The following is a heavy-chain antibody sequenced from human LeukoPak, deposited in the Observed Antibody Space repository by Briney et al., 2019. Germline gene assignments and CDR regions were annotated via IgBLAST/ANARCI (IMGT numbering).Heavy chain of an antibody. CDR3: ASSYYDSSGRYFDY. D-gene: IGHD3-22*01. CDR2: INHSGST. CDR1: GGSFSGYY. J-gene: IGHJ4*02. V-gene: IGHV4-34*01. Sequence: SETLSLTCAVYGGSFSGYYWSWIRQPPGKRLEWIGEINHSGSTNYNPSLKSRVTISVDTSKNQFSLKLSSVTAADTAVYYCASSYYDSSGRYFDYWGQGTLVTVSS.